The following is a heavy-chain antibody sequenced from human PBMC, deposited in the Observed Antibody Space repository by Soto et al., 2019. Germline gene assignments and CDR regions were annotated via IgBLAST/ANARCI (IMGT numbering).Heavy chain of an antibody. V-gene: IGHV4-59*08. D-gene: IGHD3-10*01. Sequence: SETLSLTCTVSGDSISTDYWSWIRQSPGKGLEWIGFIYYGGSTNYNPSLKGRVSISVDTSKNQFSLTLTSVTAADTAVYYCARQGFGVLHGLVDVWGQGTTVTVSS. J-gene: IGHJ6*02. CDR1: GDSISTDY. CDR2: IYYGGST. CDR3: ARQGFGVLHGLVDV.